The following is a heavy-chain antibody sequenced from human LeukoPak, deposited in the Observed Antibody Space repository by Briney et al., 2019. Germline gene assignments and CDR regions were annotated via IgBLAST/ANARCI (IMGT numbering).Heavy chain of an antibody. Sequence: GGSLRLSCAASGFMFSSYDISWVRQAPGKGLEWVADVWNDGSTSCYADSVKGRFTVSRDNSRNALSLQMDSLRVEDTALYYCAKDVNSDYPRAHDFHVWGQGTMVTVSS. D-gene: IGHD4-11*01. J-gene: IGHJ3*01. CDR3: AKDVNSDYPRAHDFHV. CDR1: GFMFSSYD. CDR2: VWNDGSTS. V-gene: IGHV3-33*06.